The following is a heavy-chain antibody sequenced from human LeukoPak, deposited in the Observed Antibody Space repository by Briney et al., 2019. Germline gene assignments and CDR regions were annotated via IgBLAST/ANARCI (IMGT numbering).Heavy chain of an antibody. J-gene: IGHJ4*02. CDR1: GGTFISYA. V-gene: IGHV1-69*05. Sequence: ASVKVSCKASGGTFISYAISWVRQAPGQGLEWMGGIIPIFATANYAQEFQGRVTMTRDTSTRTVYMELSSLRSEDTAVYYCTTGGSLAVAPHQYYFDYWGQGTLVTVSS. CDR3: TTGGSLAVAPHQYYFDY. CDR2: IIPIFATA. D-gene: IGHD6-19*01.